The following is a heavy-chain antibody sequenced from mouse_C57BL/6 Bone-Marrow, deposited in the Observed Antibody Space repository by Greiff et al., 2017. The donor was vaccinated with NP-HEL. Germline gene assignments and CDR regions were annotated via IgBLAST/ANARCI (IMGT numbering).Heavy chain of an antibody. CDR3: ARDPYYVDY. CDR1: GYTFTSYW. J-gene: IGHJ2*01. CDR2: IHPNSGST. Sequence: QVQLQQPGAELVKPGASVKLSCKASGYTFTSYWMHWVKQRPGQGLEWIGMIHPNSGSTNYNEKFKSKATLTVDQSSSTAYMQLSSLTSEDAAGDYCARDPYYVDYWGQGTTLTVAA. V-gene: IGHV1-64*01.